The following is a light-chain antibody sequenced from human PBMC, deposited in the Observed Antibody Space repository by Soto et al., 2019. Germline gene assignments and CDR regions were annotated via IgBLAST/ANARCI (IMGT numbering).Light chain of an antibody. CDR1: QSVSSSY. J-gene: IGKJ2*01. V-gene: IGKV3-20*01. CDR3: QQYGSSLYT. CDR2: GAS. Sequence: EIVLAQSPGTLSLSPGERATLSCRASQSVSSSYLAWYQQKPGQAPRLLIYGASYRATGIPVRFSGSGSGTDFTLTISRLEPEDFAVYYCQQYGSSLYTFGQGTKLEIK.